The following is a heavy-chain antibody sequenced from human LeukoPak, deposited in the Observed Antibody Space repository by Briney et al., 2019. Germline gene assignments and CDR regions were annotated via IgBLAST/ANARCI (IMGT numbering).Heavy chain of an antibody. D-gene: IGHD6-19*01. CDR1: GYTFTGYY. J-gene: IGHJ6*03. V-gene: IGHV1-2*02. CDR3: ARTGYSSNYYYMDV. CDR2: INPNSGGT. Sequence: ASVKVSCKASGYTFTGYYMHWVRQAPGQGLEWMGWINPNSGGTNYAQKFQGRVTMTRDTSISTAYMELSRLRSDDTAVYYCARTGYSSNYYYMDVWGKGTTVTVSS.